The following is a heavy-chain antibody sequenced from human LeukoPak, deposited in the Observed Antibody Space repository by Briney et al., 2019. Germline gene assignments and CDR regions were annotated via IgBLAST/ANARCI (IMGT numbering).Heavy chain of an antibody. Sequence: GESLKISCKGSGYSLTSYWIGWVRQMPGKGLEWMGIIYPGDSDTRYSPSFQGQVTISADKSISTAYLQWSSLKASDTAMYYCAIGLGSSSYYYYGMDVWGQGTTVTVSS. CDR2: IYPGDSDT. J-gene: IGHJ6*02. CDR3: AIGLGSSSYYYYGMDV. CDR1: GYSLTSYW. D-gene: IGHD6-13*01. V-gene: IGHV5-51*01.